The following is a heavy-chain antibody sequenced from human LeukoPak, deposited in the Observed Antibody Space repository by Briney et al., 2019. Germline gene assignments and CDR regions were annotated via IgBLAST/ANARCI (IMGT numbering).Heavy chain of an antibody. CDR1: GFTFNTFW. V-gene: IGHV3-74*01. D-gene: IGHD3-10*01. J-gene: IGHJ4*02. CDR3: TANYNY. CDR2: INSDESRT. Sequence: SGGSLRLSCAASGFTFNTFWMHWVRQVPGKGLVWVSRINSDESRTNYADSVKGRFTISRDNAKNTLYLHMNSLRAEDTAVYYCTANYNYWGQGTLVTVSS.